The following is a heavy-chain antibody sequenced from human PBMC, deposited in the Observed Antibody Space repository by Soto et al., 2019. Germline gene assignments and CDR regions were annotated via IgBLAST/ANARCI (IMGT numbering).Heavy chain of an antibody. D-gene: IGHD6-6*01. J-gene: IGHJ2*01. CDR3: ARVAAARYWYFDL. V-gene: IGHV4-34*01. CDR1: GGSFSGYY. CDR2: INHSGST. Sequence: SETLSLTCAVYGGSFSGYYWSWIRQPPGKGLEWIGEINHSGSTNYNPSLKSRVTISVDTSKNQFSLKLSSVTAADTAVYYCARVAAARYWYFDLWGRGTLVTVS.